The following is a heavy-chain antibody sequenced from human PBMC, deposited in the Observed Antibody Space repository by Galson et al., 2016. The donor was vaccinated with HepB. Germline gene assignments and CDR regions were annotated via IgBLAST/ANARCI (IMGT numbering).Heavy chain of an antibody. Sequence: TLSLTCIVSGGPISSGGHYWSWIRQHPGKGLEWIGYIYYIGSTSYNPSLKSRVTISIDTSKNQFSLKLTSVTAADTAVYYCAREGDQYCSGGSCFSGWFDPWGQGTLVTVSS. D-gene: IGHD2-15*01. J-gene: IGHJ5*02. CDR2: IYYIGST. V-gene: IGHV4-31*03. CDR3: AREGDQYCSGGSCFSGWFDP. CDR1: GGPISSGGHY.